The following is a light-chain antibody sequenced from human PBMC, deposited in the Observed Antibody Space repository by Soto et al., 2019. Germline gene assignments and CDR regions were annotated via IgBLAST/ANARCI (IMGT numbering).Light chain of an antibody. CDR3: QQRSNWPLALT. Sequence: EIVLTQSPATLSLSPGERATLSCRASQSVSSYLAWYQQKPGQAPRLLIYDASNRATGIPARFSGSGSGTDFTLTISSLETADFAVYYCQQRSNWPLALTFGGGTKVEIK. J-gene: IGKJ4*01. CDR1: QSVSSY. V-gene: IGKV3-11*01. CDR2: DAS.